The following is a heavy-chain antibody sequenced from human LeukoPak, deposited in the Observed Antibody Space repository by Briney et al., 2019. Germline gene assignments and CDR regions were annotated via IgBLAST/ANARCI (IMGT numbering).Heavy chain of an antibody. Sequence: ASVNVSCKVSGYSLSELTMHWVRHAPGKGLEWMGGFDPGMAETIYAEKFQGRITMTEDTSTDTAYMELSSLRSEDTAVYYCAPGHEYGLLDYWGQGTLVTVSS. J-gene: IGHJ4*02. D-gene: IGHD4-17*01. CDR3: APGHEYGLLDY. CDR2: FDPGMAET. CDR1: GYSLSELT. V-gene: IGHV1-24*01.